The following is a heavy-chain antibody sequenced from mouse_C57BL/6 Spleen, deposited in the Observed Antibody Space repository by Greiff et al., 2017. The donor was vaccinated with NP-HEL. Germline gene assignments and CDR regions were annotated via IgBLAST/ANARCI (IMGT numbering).Heavy chain of an antibody. J-gene: IGHJ4*01. CDR1: GYAFTKYL. CDR2: INPGSGGT. CDR3: ARYGPYYAMDY. Sequence: QVQLQQSGAELVRPGTSVKVSCKASGYAFTKYLIEWVKQRPGQGLEWIGVINPGSGGTNYNEKFKGKATLTADKSSSTAYMQLSSLTSEDSAVYFCARYGPYYAMDYWGQGTSVTVSS. V-gene: IGHV1-54*01. D-gene: IGHD1-1*01.